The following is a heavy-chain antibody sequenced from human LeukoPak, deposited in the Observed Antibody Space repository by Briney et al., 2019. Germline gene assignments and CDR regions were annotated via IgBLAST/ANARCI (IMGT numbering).Heavy chain of an antibody. CDR3: AKEQRIRHCSDGVCMEGYYFDY. J-gene: IGHJ4*02. V-gene: IGHV3-74*01. CDR2: IKSDGTGI. CDR1: GFIFSNYW. D-gene: IGHD2-8*01. Sequence: GGSLRLSCAGSGFIFSNYWMYWVRQATGRGLVWVSRIKSDGTGILYAHFVEGRFTISRDSSKKMVFLQMNSLKSEDTALYYCAKEQRIRHCSDGVCMEGYYFDYWGQGTPVTVSS.